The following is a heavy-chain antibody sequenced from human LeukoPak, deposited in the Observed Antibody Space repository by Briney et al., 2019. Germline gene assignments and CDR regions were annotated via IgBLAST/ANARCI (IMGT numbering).Heavy chain of an antibody. CDR1: GGSISSYY. V-gene: IGHV4-4*07. CDR2: IYTSGST. Sequence: SETLSLTCTVSGGSISSYYWSWIRQPAGKGLEWIGRIYTSGSTNYNPSLKSRVTMSVDTSKNQFSQKLSSVTAADTAVYYCARDAPFGSGWYGDWFDPWGQGTLVTVSS. J-gene: IGHJ5*02. CDR3: ARDAPFGSGWYGDWFDP. D-gene: IGHD6-19*01.